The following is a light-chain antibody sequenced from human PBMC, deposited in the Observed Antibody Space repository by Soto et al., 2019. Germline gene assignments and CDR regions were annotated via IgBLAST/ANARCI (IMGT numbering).Light chain of an antibody. CDR1: SSDVGGYDY. CDR2: EVS. J-gene: IGLJ1*01. V-gene: IGLV2-14*01. Sequence: QSALTRPASVSGCPGQSITISCTGTSSDVGGYDYVSWYQQHPGKAPKLIIFEVSNRPSGTSNRFSDSKSGNTASLTISGLQAEDEADYFCISYTSSSPIDVFGTGTKVTVL. CDR3: ISYTSSSPIDV.